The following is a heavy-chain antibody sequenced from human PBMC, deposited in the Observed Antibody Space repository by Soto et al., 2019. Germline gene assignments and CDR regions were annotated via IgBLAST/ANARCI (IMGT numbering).Heavy chain of an antibody. D-gene: IGHD3-3*01. Sequence: QVQLQQWGAGLLKPSETLSLTCAVYGGSFSGYYWSWIRQPPGKGLEWIGEINHSGSTNYNPSLKSRVTISVDTSKNQFSLKLSSVTAADTAVYYCARVPFRFLANFDIWGQGTMVTVSS. CDR3: ARVPFRFLANFDI. CDR1: GGSFSGYY. J-gene: IGHJ3*02. V-gene: IGHV4-34*01. CDR2: INHSGST.